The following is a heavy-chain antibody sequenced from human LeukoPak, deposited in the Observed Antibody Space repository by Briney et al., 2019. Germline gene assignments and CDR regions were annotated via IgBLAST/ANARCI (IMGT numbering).Heavy chain of an antibody. CDR3: ARDVHSGYYNY. CDR2: IYHSGST. J-gene: IGHJ4*02. Sequence: SETLSLTCTVSGYSISSGYYWGWIRQPPGKGLEWIGSIYHSGSTYYNPSLKSRVTISVDTSKNQFSLKLSSVTAADTAVYYCARDVHSGYYNYWGQGTLVTVSS. D-gene: IGHD3-22*01. V-gene: IGHV4-38-2*02. CDR1: GYSISSGYY.